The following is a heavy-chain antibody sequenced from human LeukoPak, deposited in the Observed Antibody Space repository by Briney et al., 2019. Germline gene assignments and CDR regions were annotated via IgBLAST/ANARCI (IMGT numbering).Heavy chain of an antibody. J-gene: IGHJ6*03. CDR2: INPNSGGT. Sequence: GASVKVSCKASGYTFIGYYIHWVRQAPGQGLEGMGWINPNSGGTNYAQKFQGRVTITRDTSTSTVYMELSRLRSDDTAVYYCARGGYGGNVIRDYMDVWGKGTTVTVSS. CDR3: ARGGYGGNVIRDYMDV. CDR1: GYTFIGYY. V-gene: IGHV1-2*02. D-gene: IGHD4-23*01.